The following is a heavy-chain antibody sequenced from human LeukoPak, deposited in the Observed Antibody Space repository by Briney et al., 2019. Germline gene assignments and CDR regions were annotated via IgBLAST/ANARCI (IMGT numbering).Heavy chain of an antibody. D-gene: IGHD6-13*01. CDR3: ARAVNRIAAAGDY. V-gene: IGHV3-49*03. CDR1: GFTFGDYA. Sequence: GGSLRLSCTASGFTFGDYAMTWFRQAPGKGLEWVAFIRHKLYGGTTEYAASVKGRFIISRDDSKSIAYLQMNSLETEDTALYYCARAVNRIAAAGDYWGQGTLVTVSS. CDR2: IRHKLYGGTT. J-gene: IGHJ4*02.